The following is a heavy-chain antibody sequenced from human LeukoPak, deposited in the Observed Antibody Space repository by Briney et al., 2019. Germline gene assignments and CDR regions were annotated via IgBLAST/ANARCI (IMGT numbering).Heavy chain of an antibody. Sequence: ASVKVSCKASGYTFTSYGISWVRQAPGQGLEWMGWISAYNGNTNYAQKLKGRVTMTTDTSTSTAYMELRSLRSDDTAVYYCARDWYYYYDSSGLDYWGQGTLVTVSS. CDR3: ARDWYYYYDSSGLDY. V-gene: IGHV1-18*01. CDR1: GYTFTSYG. J-gene: IGHJ4*02. CDR2: ISAYNGNT. D-gene: IGHD3-22*01.